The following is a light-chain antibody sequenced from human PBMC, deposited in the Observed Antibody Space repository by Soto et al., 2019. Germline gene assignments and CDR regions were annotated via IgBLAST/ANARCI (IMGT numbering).Light chain of an antibody. V-gene: IGKV3-15*01. CDR3: QQYNNWPPLT. J-gene: IGKJ4*01. Sequence: EIVMTQSPATLSVSPGERATLSCRASHSASSNLAWYQQKPGQAPRLLIHGASTSPTGIPARFSGSGSGTEFTLTISSLPSEDFAVYYCQQYNNWPPLTFGGGTKVEIK. CDR2: GAS. CDR1: HSASSN.